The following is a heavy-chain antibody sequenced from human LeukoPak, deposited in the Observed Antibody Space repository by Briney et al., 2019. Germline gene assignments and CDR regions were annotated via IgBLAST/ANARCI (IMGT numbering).Heavy chain of an antibody. CDR2: IKSKTDGGTT. D-gene: IGHD3-22*01. CDR3: TTIIFSPITMIVVVPH. J-gene: IGHJ4*02. Sequence: GGSLRLSCAASGFTFSNAWMSWVRQAPGKGLEWVGRIKSKTDGGTTDYAAPVKGRFTISRDDSKNTLYLQMNSLKTEDTAVYYCTTIIFSPITMIVVVPHWGQGTLVTVSS. CDR1: GFTFSNAW. V-gene: IGHV3-15*01.